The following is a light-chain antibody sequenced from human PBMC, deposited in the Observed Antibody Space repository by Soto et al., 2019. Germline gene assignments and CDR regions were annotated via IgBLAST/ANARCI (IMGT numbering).Light chain of an antibody. Sequence: QSVLTQPASVSGSPGQSITISCSGTSSDVGGYRYVSWYQQHPGKAPKLMIYDVSNRPSGVSNRFSGSKSGNTASLTISGRQAEDEADYYCSSYTSSSTYVFGTGTKVPVL. CDR1: SSDVGGYRY. V-gene: IGLV2-14*01. J-gene: IGLJ1*01. CDR2: DVS. CDR3: SSYTSSSTYV.